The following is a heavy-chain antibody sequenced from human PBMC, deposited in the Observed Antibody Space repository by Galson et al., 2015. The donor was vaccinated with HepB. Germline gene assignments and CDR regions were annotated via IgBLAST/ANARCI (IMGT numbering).Heavy chain of an antibody. CDR3: AREEGSGWYCFDY. V-gene: IGHV1-3*01. CDR2: INAGNGNT. J-gene: IGHJ4*02. D-gene: IGHD6-19*01. CDR1: GYTFTSYA. Sequence: SVKVSCKASGYTFTSYAMHWVRQAPGQRLEWMGWINAGNGNTKYSQKFQGRVTITRDTSASTAYMELSSLRSEDTAVYYCAREEGSGWYCFDYWGQGTLVTVSS.